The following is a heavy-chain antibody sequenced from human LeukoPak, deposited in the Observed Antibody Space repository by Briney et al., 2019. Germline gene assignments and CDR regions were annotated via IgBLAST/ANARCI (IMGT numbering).Heavy chain of an antibody. D-gene: IGHD3-22*01. Sequence: ASVKVSCKASGYTFTGYYMHWVRQAPGQGLEWMGWISAYNGNTNYAQKLQGRVTMTTDTSTSTAYMELRSLRSDDTAVYYCARRDYYDSSGYSLWGQGTLVTVSS. V-gene: IGHV1-18*04. CDR3: ARRDYYDSSGYSL. J-gene: IGHJ4*02. CDR1: GYTFTGYY. CDR2: ISAYNGNT.